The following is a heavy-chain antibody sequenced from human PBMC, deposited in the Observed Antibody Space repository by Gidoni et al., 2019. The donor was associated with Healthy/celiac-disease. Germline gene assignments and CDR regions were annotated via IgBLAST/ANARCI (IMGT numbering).Heavy chain of an antibody. CDR1: RFSLSTSVVG. V-gene: IGHV2-5*02. Sequence: QITSKESGPTLVMPTQSLTLTCTFSRFSLSTSVVGVGWIRQPPGKALEWLALIYWDEDKRYSPSLKSRLTITKDTSKNQVVLTMTNMDPVDTATYYCAHRPSSSWYANAFDIWGQGTMVTVSS. D-gene: IGHD6-13*01. CDR2: IYWDEDK. CDR3: AHRPSSSWYANAFDI. J-gene: IGHJ3*02.